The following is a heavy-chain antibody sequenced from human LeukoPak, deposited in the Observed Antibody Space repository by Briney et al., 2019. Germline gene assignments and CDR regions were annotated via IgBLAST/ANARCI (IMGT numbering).Heavy chain of an antibody. J-gene: IGHJ5*02. V-gene: IGHV3-23*01. CDR3: ARSPTAINGYFDP. D-gene: IGHD2-2*01. Sequence: GGSLRLSCAASGFTFSSYAMNWVRPAPGKGLEWVSVISGGGGSTYYADSVKGRFTISRDNSKNTLYLQMNSLRADDTAVYYCARSPTAINGYFDPWGQGTLVTVSS. CDR1: GFTFSSYA. CDR2: ISGGGGST.